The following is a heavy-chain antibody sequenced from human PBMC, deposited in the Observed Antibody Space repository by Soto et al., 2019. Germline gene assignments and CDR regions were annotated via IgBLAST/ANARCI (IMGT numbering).Heavy chain of an antibody. D-gene: IGHD1-26*01. CDR3: ARLGATTAFDY. CDR1: GGSISSSSYY. Sequence: SETLSLTCTVSGGSISSSSYYWGWIRQPPGKGLEWIGSIYYSGSTYYNPSLKSRVTISVDTSKNQFSLKLSSVTAADTAVYYCARLGATTAFDYWGQGTLVTVSS. CDR2: IYYSGST. V-gene: IGHV4-39*01. J-gene: IGHJ4*02.